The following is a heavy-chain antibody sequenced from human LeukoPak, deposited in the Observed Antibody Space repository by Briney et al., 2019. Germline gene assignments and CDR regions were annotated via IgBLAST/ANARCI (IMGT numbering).Heavy chain of an antibody. CDR3: AKVAMSSGYYYFDY. D-gene: IGHD3-22*01. V-gene: IGHV3-23*01. CDR1: GFIFDDYG. CDR2: ISGSGGST. J-gene: IGHJ4*02. Sequence: GGSLRLSCAASGFIFDDYGMSWVRQAPGKGLEWVSAISGSGGSTYYADSVKGRFTISRDNSKNTLYLQMNSLRAEDTAVYYCAKVAMSSGYYYFDYWGQGTLVTVSS.